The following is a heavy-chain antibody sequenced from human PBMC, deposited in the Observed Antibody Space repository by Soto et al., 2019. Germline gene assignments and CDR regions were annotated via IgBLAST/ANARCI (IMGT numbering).Heavy chain of an antibody. CDR1: CYRFDKYG. CDR2: ISADNGDT. J-gene: IGHJ4*02. V-gene: IGHV1-18*01. CDR3: GRDRSYDYETSGYHFDY. D-gene: IGHD3-22*01. Sequence: GASVKGSWKASCYRFDKYGIRWGRQAPGQRPEWMGWISADNGDTRLSQNVQGRLALTTDTSTNTAYMDLRSLSSDDTAVYYCGRDRSYDYETSGYHFDYWGQGTQVTVSS.